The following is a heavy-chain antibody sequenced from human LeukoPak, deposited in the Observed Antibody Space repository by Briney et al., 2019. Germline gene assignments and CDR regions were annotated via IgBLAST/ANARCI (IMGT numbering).Heavy chain of an antibody. Sequence: GGSLRLSCAASGFTFSTYSMNWVRQAPGKGLEWVSYISSSSSTIYYADSVKGRFTISRDNSKNTLYLQMNSLRAEDTAVYYCAKSYSSSPGDFDYWGQGTLVTVSS. CDR2: ISSSSSTI. D-gene: IGHD6-6*01. V-gene: IGHV3-48*01. CDR1: GFTFSTYS. J-gene: IGHJ4*02. CDR3: AKSYSSSPGDFDY.